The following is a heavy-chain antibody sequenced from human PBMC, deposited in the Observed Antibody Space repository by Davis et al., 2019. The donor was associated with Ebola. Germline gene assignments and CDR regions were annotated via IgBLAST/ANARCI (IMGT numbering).Heavy chain of an antibody. D-gene: IGHD3-22*01. CDR1: GGSISSGDYY. V-gene: IGHV4-30-4*02. J-gene: IGHJ4*02. CDR2: IYHSGST. Sequence: MPSETLSLTCTVSGGSISSGDYYWSWIRQPPGKGLEWIGYIYHSGSTYYNPSLKSRVTISVDTSKNQFSLKLSSVTAADTAVYYCARSHYYDSSGYVYWGQGTLVTVSS. CDR3: ARSHYYDSSGYVY.